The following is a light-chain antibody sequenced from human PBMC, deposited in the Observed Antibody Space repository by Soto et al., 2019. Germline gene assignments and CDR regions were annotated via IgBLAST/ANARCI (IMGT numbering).Light chain of an antibody. Sequence: DIQMTQSPSTLSASVGDRVTITCRASQSIISWLAWYQQKPGKVPKVLIYDASSLESGVSSRFSGSGPGTEFTLTISSLQPDDFATYYCQQYSDFPRTCGHGTKVEIK. CDR3: QQYSDFPRT. J-gene: IGKJ1*01. CDR1: QSIISW. CDR2: DAS. V-gene: IGKV1-5*01.